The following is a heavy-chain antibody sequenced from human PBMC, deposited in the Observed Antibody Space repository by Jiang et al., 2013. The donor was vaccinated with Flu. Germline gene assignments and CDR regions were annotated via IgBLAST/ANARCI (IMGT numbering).Heavy chain of an antibody. J-gene: IGHJ4*02. V-gene: IGHV1-18*01. D-gene: IGHD6-19*01. CDR3: ARDPSNSIGWRPWGXY. Sequence: GAEVKKPGASVKVSCETSGYSFTKYGISWVRQAPGQGLEWMGWISTYDGDTKYAQKVQGRVTVTTDTSTSTVYMELRSLRSDDTAMYYCARDPSNSIGWRPWGXYWGQGTLVIVSS. CDR1: GYSFTKYG. CDR2: ISTYDGDT.